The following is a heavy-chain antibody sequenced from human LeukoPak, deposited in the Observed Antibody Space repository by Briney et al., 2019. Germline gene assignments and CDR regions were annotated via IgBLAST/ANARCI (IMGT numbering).Heavy chain of an antibody. D-gene: IGHD2-2*01. CDR1: GYTFTGYY. Sequence: GASVKVSCKASGYTFTGYYLHWVRQAPGQGLEWMGWINPDSGGTNYALKFQGRVTMTRDTSISTAYMELSRLRSDDTAVYYCARARATYCSSTSCYPGDFDYWGQGTLVTVSS. CDR2: INPDSGGT. CDR3: ARARATYCSSTSCYPGDFDY. J-gene: IGHJ4*02. V-gene: IGHV1-2*02.